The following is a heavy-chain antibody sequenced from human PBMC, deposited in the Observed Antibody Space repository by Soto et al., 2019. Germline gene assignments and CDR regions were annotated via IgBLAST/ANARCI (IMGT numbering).Heavy chain of an antibody. Sequence: SVKVSCKASGGTFSSYAINWVRQAPGQGLEWMGGIIPIFGTANYAQKFQGRVTITADESTSTAYMELTSVTAADTAVYFCAREIVTAGGNNYFDPWGPGTLVTVSS. V-gene: IGHV1-69*13. D-gene: IGHD2-21*02. CDR2: IIPIFGTA. CDR1: GGTFSSYA. CDR3: AREIVTAGGNNYFDP. J-gene: IGHJ5*02.